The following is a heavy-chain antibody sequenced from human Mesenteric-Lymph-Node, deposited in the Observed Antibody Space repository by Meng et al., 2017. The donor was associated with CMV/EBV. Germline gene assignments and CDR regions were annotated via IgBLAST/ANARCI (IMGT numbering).Heavy chain of an antibody. Sequence: ASVKVSCKASGGPFSNYAITWVRQAPRQGLEWMGWMNPNSGNTGYAQKFQGRVTMTRNTSISTAYMELSSLRSEDTAVYYCARARQWGEDYYYYGMDVWGQGTTVTVSS. D-gene: IGHD3-16*01. CDR2: MNPNSGNT. CDR1: GGPFSNYA. CDR3: ARARQWGEDYYYYGMDV. V-gene: IGHV1-8*02. J-gene: IGHJ6*02.